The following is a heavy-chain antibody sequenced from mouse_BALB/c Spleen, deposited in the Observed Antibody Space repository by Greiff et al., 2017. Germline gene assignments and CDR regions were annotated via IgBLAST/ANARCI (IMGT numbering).Heavy chain of an antibody. Sequence: QVQLQQPGAELVKPGASVKLSCKASGYTFTSYWMHWVKQRPGQGLEWIGEINPSNGRTNYNEKFKSKATLTVDKSSSTADMQLSSLTSEDSAVYYCARGTTATNYWGQGTTLTVSS. V-gene: IGHV1S81*02. J-gene: IGHJ2*01. CDR3: ARGTTATNY. D-gene: IGHD1-2*01. CDR1: GYTFTSYW. CDR2: INPSNGRT.